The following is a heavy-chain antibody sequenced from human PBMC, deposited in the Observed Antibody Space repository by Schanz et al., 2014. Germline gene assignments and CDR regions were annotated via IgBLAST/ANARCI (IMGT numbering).Heavy chain of an antibody. CDR2: LSEGGGGT. CDR1: GFTLSNYA. D-gene: IGHD3-9*01. CDR3: AKAADWPVTRFDP. J-gene: IGHJ5*02. Sequence: EVQLLESGGGLAQPGGSLRLSCAASGFTLSNYAMSWVRQAPGKGLEWVSALSEGGGGTHYADSVRGRFTISSDSSKNTLYLQMSSLRADDTAVYYCAKAADWPVTRFDPWGQGTLVTVSS. V-gene: IGHV3-23*01.